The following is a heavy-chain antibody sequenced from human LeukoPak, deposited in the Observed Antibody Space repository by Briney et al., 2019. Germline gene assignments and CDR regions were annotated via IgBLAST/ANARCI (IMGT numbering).Heavy chain of an antibody. CDR1: GGSFSGYY. V-gene: IGHV4-34*01. CDR2: INHSGST. CDR3: ARHVLDLIVGATHFDY. D-gene: IGHD1-26*01. Sequence: SETLSLPCAVYGGSFSGYYWSWIRQPPGKGLEWIGEINHSGSTNYNPSLKSRVTISVDTSKNQFSLKLSSVTAADTAVYYCARHVLDLIVGATHFDYWGQGTLVTVSS. J-gene: IGHJ4*02.